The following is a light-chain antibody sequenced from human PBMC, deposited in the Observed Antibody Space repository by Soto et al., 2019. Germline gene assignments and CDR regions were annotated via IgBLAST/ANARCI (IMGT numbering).Light chain of an antibody. CDR1: TRDIAGYNY. CDR3: TSFSSSTSPYV. J-gene: IGLJ1*01. CDR2: QVT. V-gene: IGLV2-14*01. Sequence: QSALTQPASVSGSLGQSITISCTGTTRDIAGYNYISWYQQLPGKAPKLVIYQVTIRPSGISNRFSGSKSGNTASLTISGLQAEDEADYYCTSFSSSTSPYVFGTGTKVTVL.